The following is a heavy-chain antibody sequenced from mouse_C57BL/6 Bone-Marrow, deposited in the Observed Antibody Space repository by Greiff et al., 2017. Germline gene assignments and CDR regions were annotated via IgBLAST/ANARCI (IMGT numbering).Heavy chain of an antibody. V-gene: IGHV1-76*01. CDR1: GYTFTDYY. CDR2: IYPGSGNT. CDR3: ARGRFITTVVSAMDY. D-gene: IGHD1-1*01. J-gene: IGHJ4*01. Sequence: QVQLQQSGAELVRPGASVKLSCKASGYTFTDYYINWVKQRPGQGLEWIARIYPGSGNTYYNEKFKGKATLTADKSSSTAYMQLSSLTSEDSAVYFCARGRFITTVVSAMDYWGQGTSVTVSS.